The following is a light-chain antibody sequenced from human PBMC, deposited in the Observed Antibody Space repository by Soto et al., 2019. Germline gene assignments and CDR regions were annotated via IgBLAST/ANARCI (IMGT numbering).Light chain of an antibody. CDR3: LQSYSTSRT. V-gene: IGKV1-39*01. CDR2: AAS. Sequence: DIQMTQSPSSLSASVGDRVTITCRASQSISSYLNWYQQKPGKAPKLLIYAASSLQSGVPSRFSGSVSGTDITLTISSLHPEDFATYYCLQSYSTSRTFGQGTKVDIK. J-gene: IGKJ1*01. CDR1: QSISSY.